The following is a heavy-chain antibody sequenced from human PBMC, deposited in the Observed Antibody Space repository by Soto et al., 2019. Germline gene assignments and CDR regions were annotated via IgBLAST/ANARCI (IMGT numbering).Heavy chain of an antibody. J-gene: IGHJ6*02. CDR1: GGTFSSYA. D-gene: IGHD2-2*01. Sequence: QVPLVQSGAEVKKPGSSVKGSCKASGGTFSSYAISWVRQAPGQGLEWMGGIIPIPGTANYAQKFQGRVTMTADESTSTAYMELSSLRSEDTAVSYCASSQGSSTSLEIYYYYYYGMDVWGQGTTVTVSS. CDR2: IIPIPGTA. V-gene: IGHV1-69*01. CDR3: ASSQGSSTSLEIYYYYYYGMDV.